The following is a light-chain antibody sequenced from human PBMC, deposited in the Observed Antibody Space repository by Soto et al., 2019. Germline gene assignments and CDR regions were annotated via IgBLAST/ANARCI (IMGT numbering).Light chain of an antibody. CDR1: QSLLHSDGFNY. Sequence: DIVMTQSPLSLSVTPGEPASVSCRSSQSLLHSDGFNYLEWYLQKPGQSPQLLIYLGSTRASGVPNRFTGSGLDIDVTLKIARVEAEELGIYYCVEGVQTRRTFDQGTKVECK. V-gene: IGKV2-28*01. CDR2: LGS. J-gene: IGKJ1*01. CDR3: VEGVQTRRT.